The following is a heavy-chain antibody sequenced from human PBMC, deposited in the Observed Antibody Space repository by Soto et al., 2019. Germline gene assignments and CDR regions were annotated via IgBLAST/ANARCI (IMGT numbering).Heavy chain of an antibody. CDR2: IIPIYGAA. J-gene: IGHJ4*02. V-gene: IGHV1-69*06. Sequence: SLKVSCETSGGTLSSYAISRVRQSPRQGREWLGGIIPIYGAADNAQKFQGRVTFTADKSRSTAYMGMSSLRSEDTAVYYWVRAGLGSWLRRYYFDYCGQGSLVTDSS. CDR3: VRAGLGSWLRRYYFDY. CDR1: GGTLSSYA. D-gene: IGHD5-12*01.